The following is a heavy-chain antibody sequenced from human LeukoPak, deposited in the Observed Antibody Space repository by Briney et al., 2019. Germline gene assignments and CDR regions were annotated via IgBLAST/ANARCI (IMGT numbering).Heavy chain of an antibody. V-gene: IGHV1-2*02. J-gene: IGHJ4*02. CDR1: GCTFTGYY. D-gene: IGHD3-3*01. CDR2: INPNSGGT. CDR3: ARDSAFWSGQEIDY. Sequence: GASVKVSCKASGCTFTGYYMHWVRQAPGQGLEWMGWINPNSGGTNYAQKFQGRVTMTRDTSISTAYMELSRLRSDDTAVYYCARDSAFWSGQEIDYWGQGTLVTVSS.